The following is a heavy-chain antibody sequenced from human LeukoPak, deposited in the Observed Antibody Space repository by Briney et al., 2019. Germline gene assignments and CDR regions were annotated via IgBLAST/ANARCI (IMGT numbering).Heavy chain of an antibody. Sequence: GGSLRLSCAASGFTFSRYWMHWVRQPPGKGLVWVSRINSEGSSTSYADSVKGRFTISRDNAKNTLYLQMNSLRAEDTAVYYCASRDQSCSGSRCYPIDYWGQGTLVTVSS. CDR3: ASRDQSCSGSRCYPIDY. V-gene: IGHV3-74*01. CDR1: GFTFSRYW. CDR2: INSEGSST. J-gene: IGHJ4*02. D-gene: IGHD2-15*01.